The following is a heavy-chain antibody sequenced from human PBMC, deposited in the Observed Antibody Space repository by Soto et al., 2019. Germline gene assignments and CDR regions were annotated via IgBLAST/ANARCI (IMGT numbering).Heavy chain of an antibody. V-gene: IGHV2-5*02. CDR1: GFSLSTSGVG. Sequence: QITLKESGPTLVKPTQTLTLTCTFSGFSLSTSGVGVGWIRQPPGKALEWLALIYWDDDKRYSPSLKSRLTITKDTSKNQVVLTMTNMDPVDTATYYCAHRRRIQPLEEEYYFDYWGQGTLVTVSS. CDR2: IYWDDDK. J-gene: IGHJ4*02. CDR3: AHRRRIQPLEEEYYFDY. D-gene: IGHD5-18*01.